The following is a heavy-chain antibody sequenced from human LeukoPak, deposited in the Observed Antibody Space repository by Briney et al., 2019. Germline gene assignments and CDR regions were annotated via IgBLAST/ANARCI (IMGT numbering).Heavy chain of an antibody. Sequence: GGSLRLSCAASGFTFSDYYMSWIRQAPGKGLEWVSYISSSGSTIYYADSVKGRFTISRDNAKNSLYLQMNSLRAEDTAVYYCARDVSYYDSSGYYFWGQGTLVTVSS. J-gene: IGHJ4*02. CDR1: GFTFSDYY. CDR2: ISSSGSTI. D-gene: IGHD3-22*01. CDR3: ARDVSYYDSSGYYF. V-gene: IGHV3-11*04.